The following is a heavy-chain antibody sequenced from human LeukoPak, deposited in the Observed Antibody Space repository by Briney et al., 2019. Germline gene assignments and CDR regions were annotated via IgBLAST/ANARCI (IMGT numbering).Heavy chain of an antibody. V-gene: IGHV1-2*02. CDR3: ARDYRRGYSYGSSHFDY. CDR2: INPNSGGT. CDR1: GYTFTGYY. D-gene: IGHD5-18*01. J-gene: IGHJ4*02. Sequence: RASVKVSCKASGYTFTGYYMHWVRQAPGRGLEWMGWINPNSGGTNYAQKFQGRVTMTRDTSISTAYMELSRLRSDDTAVYYCARDYRRGYSYGSSHFDYWGQGTLVTVSS.